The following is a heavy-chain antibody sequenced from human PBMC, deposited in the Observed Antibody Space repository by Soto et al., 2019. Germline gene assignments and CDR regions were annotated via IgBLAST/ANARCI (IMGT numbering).Heavy chain of an antibody. CDR2: ISSSGST. CDR3: ARGMRELPY. V-gene: IGHV4-59*02. Sequence: PSETLSLTCTVSGASASNYHWSWIRQPPGKGLEWIGCISSSGSTNYNPSLQSPVTISVDTSKNQCSLKLNSVTAADTAVYYCARGMRELPYWGQGFXVTVSS. J-gene: IGHJ4*02. CDR1: GASASNYH. D-gene: IGHD1-26*01.